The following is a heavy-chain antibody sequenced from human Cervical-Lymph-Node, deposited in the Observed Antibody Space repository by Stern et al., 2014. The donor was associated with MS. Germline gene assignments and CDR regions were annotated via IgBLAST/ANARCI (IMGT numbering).Heavy chain of an antibody. CDR1: GFTFSSYW. CDR2: RSQDGGEK. CDR3: ARGSVYSSPPRY. D-gene: IGHD6-13*01. V-gene: IGHV3-7*01. J-gene: IGHJ4*02. Sequence: VQLVESGGGFVQPGGSLRLSCAASGFTFSSYWMSWVRQAPGKGLEWVANRSQDGGEKYYVDSLKGRFTISRDNAKNSLYLQMNSLRAEDTAVYYCARGSVYSSPPRYWGQGTLVTVSS.